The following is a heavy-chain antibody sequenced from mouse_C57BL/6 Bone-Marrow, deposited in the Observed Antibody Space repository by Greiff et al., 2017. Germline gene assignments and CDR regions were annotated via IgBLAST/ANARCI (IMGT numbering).Heavy chain of an antibody. CDR3: ARSYYGSSYPYYFDY. Sequence: QVQLQQPGAELVKPGASVKLSCKASGYTFTSYWMHWVKQRPGQGLEWIGMIHPNSGSTNYNEKFKSKATLTVDKSSSTAYMQLSSLTSEDSAVYYCARSYYGSSYPYYFDYWGQGTTLTVSS. CDR1: GYTFTSYW. CDR2: IHPNSGST. V-gene: IGHV1-64*01. J-gene: IGHJ2*01. D-gene: IGHD1-1*01.